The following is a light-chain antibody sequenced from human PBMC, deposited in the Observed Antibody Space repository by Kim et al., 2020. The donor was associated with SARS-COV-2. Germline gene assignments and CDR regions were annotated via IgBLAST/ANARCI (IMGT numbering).Light chain of an antibody. CDR3: QQYGGSST. Sequence: LSPGEPATLSCRASQSVSSDYLAWYQQKPGQAPRLLIYGASTRATGIPDRFSGSLSGTDFTLTINRLDPEDFAVYYCQQYGGSSTFGQGTKVDIK. V-gene: IGKV3-20*01. CDR1: QSVSSDY. J-gene: IGKJ1*01. CDR2: GAS.